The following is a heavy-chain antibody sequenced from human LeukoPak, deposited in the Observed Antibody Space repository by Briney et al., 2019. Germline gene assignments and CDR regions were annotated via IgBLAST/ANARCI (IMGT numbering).Heavy chain of an antibody. CDR1: GGSISSYY. CDR3: ARGDSSSWYGRPPYYYGMDV. Sequence: SETLSLTCTVSGGSISSYYWSWIRQPPGKGLEWIGYIYYSGSTNYNPSLKSRVTISVDTSKNQFSLKLSSVTAADTAVYYCARGDSSSWYGRPPYYYGMDVWGQGTTVTVSS. V-gene: IGHV4-59*08. CDR2: IYYSGST. J-gene: IGHJ6*02. D-gene: IGHD6-13*01.